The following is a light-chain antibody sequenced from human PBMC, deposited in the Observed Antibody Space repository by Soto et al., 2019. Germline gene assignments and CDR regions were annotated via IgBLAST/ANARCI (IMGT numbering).Light chain of an antibody. V-gene: IGKV1-9*01. Sequence: DIQLTQSPSFLSASVGDRVTITCRASQGIRSYLAWYQQKPGKAPKLLSYAASTLQSVVPSRFSGSGSGTEFTLTITSLQTQDFATYYCQQLNSYPLTFGPGTKVDSK. CDR3: QQLNSYPLT. J-gene: IGKJ3*01. CDR1: QGIRSY. CDR2: AAS.